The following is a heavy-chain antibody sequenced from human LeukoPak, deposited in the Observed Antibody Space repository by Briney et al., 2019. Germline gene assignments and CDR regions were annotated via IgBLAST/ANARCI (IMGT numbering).Heavy chain of an antibody. CDR1: GYSISSGYY. CDR2: IYHSGST. V-gene: IGHV4-38-2*02. CDR3: ARASTFDY. J-gene: IGHJ4*02. Sequence: KPSETLSLTCTVSGYSISSGYYWGWIRQPPGKGLEWIGSIYHSGSTFYNPSLKSRVTISVDTSKNQFSLKLSSVTAADTAVYYCARASTFDYWGQGTLVTVSS. D-gene: IGHD5/OR15-5a*01.